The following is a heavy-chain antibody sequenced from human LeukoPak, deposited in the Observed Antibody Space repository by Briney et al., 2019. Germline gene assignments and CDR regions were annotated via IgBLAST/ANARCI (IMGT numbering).Heavy chain of an antibody. CDR3: ARVYDFWSGYSFGAFNI. D-gene: IGHD3-3*01. J-gene: IGHJ3*02. CDR1: GGSITSGDYY. V-gene: IGHV4-30-4*01. Sequence: SQTLSLTCTVSGGSITSGDYYWSWLRQPPGKGLEWIGYIYYSGRTYYNPSLKSRVSISVDTSKNQFSLKLSSVTAADTAVYYCARVYDFWSGYSFGAFNIWGQGTMVTVSS. CDR2: IYYSGRT.